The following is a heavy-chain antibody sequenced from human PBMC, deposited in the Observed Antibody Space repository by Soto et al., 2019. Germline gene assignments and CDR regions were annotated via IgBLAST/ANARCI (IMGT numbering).Heavy chain of an antibody. Sequence: ASVKVSCKASGYTFTSYAMHWVRQAPGQRLEWMGWINAGNGNTKYSQKFQGRVTITGDTSASTAYMELSSLRSEDTAVYYCASPFRYSSGWANWFDPWGQGTLVTVSS. CDR3: ASPFRYSSGWANWFDP. D-gene: IGHD6-19*01. V-gene: IGHV1-3*01. CDR2: INAGNGNT. CDR1: GYTFTSYA. J-gene: IGHJ5*02.